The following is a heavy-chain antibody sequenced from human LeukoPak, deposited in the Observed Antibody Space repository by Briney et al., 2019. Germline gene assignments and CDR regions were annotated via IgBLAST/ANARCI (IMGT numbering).Heavy chain of an antibody. Sequence: SETLSLTCTVSGGSISSSSDYWGWIRQPPGKGLEWIGTISDSGSTYNNPSLKSRVTISVDTSKNQFSLKLSSVTAADTAVYYCAAAMRYYDSSGYPPDYWGQGTLVTVSS. D-gene: IGHD3-22*01. J-gene: IGHJ4*02. V-gene: IGHV4-39*07. CDR2: ISDSGST. CDR3: AAAMRYYDSSGYPPDY. CDR1: GGSISSSSDY.